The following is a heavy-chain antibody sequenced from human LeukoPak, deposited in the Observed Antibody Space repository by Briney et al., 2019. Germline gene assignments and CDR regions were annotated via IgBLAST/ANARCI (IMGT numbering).Heavy chain of an antibody. CDR3: AREGTGDAIDY. Sequence: ASVKLSCKASGYTFTSYYMHWVRQAPGQGLEWMGIINPSGGSTSYAQKFQGRVTMTRDTSTSTVYMELSSLRSEDTAVYYCAREGTGDAIDYWGQGTLVTVSS. V-gene: IGHV1-46*01. D-gene: IGHD7-27*01. CDR2: INPSGGST. J-gene: IGHJ4*02. CDR1: GYTFTSYY.